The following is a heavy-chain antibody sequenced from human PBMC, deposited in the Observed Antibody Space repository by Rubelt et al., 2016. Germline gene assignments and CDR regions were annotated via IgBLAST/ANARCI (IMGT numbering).Heavy chain of an antibody. Sequence: EVQLLESGGGLVQPGGSLRLSCAASGFTFSSYAMSWVRQAPGKGLEWVSAFSGSGGSTYYADSVEGRFTSSRDKSKNTLYVQMNSLRDEDTAVYYCAKPARLDYGINAEYFQHWGQGTLSPSPQ. CDR3: AKPARLDYGINAEYFQH. CDR1: GFTFSSYA. D-gene: IGHD4-17*01. V-gene: IGHV3-23*01. CDR2: FSGSGGST. J-gene: IGHJ1*01.